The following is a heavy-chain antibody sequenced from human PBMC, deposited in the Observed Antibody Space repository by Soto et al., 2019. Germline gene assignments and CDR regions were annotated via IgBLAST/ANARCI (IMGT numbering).Heavy chain of an antibody. CDR2: ISYDGSNK. J-gene: IGHJ4*02. V-gene: IGHV3-30-3*01. CDR1: GFTFSSYA. D-gene: IGHD2-2*01. Sequence: QVQLVESGGGVVQPGRSLRLSCAASGFTFSSYAMHWVRQAPGKGLEWVAVISYDGSNKYYADSVKGRFTISRDNSKNTLYLQMNSLRAEDTDVYYCARGVPAAISGIDYWGQGTLVTVSS. CDR3: ARGVPAAISGIDY.